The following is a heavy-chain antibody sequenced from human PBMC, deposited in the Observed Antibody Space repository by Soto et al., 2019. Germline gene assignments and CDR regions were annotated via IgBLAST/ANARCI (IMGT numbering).Heavy chain of an antibody. D-gene: IGHD6-13*01. CDR2: MNPNSGNT. CDR3: ARERSAAGTGWFVP. J-gene: IGHJ5*02. CDR1: GYTFTSYD. V-gene: IGHV1-8*01. Sequence: QVQLVQSGAEVKKSGASVKVSCKASGYTFTSYDINWVRQATGQGLEWMGWMNPNSGNTGYAQKFQGRVTMTRNTSISTAYMELSSLRYEATAVYYCARERSAAGTGWFVPWGQGTLVTVSS.